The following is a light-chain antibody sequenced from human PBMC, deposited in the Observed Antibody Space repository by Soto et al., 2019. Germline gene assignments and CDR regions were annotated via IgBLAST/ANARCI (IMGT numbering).Light chain of an antibody. J-gene: IGKJ1*01. CDR2: DSS. CDR3: QQYARSSWT. CDR1: QRVSLSY. V-gene: IGKV3-20*01. Sequence: DIVLTQSPDTLSLSPGERVTLSCRASQRVSLSYLVWYQQKPGQAPRLLIYDSSTRASGVPDRFDGGGSGTDFPLTITSLEREDSAVYYCQQYARSSWTFGQGTKLEIK.